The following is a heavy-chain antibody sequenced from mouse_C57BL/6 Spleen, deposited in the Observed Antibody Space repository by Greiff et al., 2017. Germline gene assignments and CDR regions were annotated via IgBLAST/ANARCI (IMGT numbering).Heavy chain of an antibody. CDR2: INPNNGGT. D-gene: IGHD2-3*01. CDR1: GYTFTDYN. V-gene: IGHV1-18*01. Sequence: EVQLQQSGPELVKPGASVKIPCKASGYTFTDYNMDWVKQSHGKSLEWIGDINPNNGGTIYNQKFKGKATLTVDKSSSTAYMVLRSLTSEDTAVYYCARRGAYDPFAYWGQGTLVTVSA. J-gene: IGHJ3*01. CDR3: ARRGAYDPFAY.